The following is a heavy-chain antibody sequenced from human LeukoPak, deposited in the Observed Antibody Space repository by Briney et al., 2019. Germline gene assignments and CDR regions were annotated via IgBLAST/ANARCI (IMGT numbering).Heavy chain of an antibody. V-gene: IGHV3-23*01. D-gene: IGHD2-2*01. CDR2: ISGSGGST. CDR3: AKDRRPVVPAATTPDY. J-gene: IGHJ4*02. CDR1: GFTFSSYA. Sequence: GRSLRLSCAASGFTFSSYAMSWVRQAPGKGLEWVSAISGSGGSTYYADSVKGRFTISRDNSKNTLYLQMNSLRAEDTAVYYCAKDRRPVVPAATTPDYWGQGTLVTVSS.